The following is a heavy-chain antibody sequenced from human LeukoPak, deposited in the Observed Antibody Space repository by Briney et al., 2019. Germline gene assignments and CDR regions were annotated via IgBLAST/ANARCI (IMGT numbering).Heavy chain of an antibody. V-gene: IGHV4-34*01. CDR1: GGSFRGYY. J-gene: IGHJ4*02. CDR3: AKLVDSSGYSDFGY. D-gene: IGHD3-22*01. Sequence: PSETLSLTCAVYGGSFRGYYWSWIRQPPGKGLEWIGEINHSGSTNYNSSLKSRVTISVDTSKNQFSLKLSSVTAADTAVYYCAKLVDSSGYSDFGYWGQGTLVTVSS. CDR2: INHSGST.